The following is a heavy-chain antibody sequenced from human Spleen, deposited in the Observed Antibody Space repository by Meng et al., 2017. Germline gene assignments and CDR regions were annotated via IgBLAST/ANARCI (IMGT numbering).Heavy chain of an antibody. D-gene: IGHD7-27*01. CDR1: GFTFSSYA. V-gene: IGHV3-23*01. CDR2: ISGSGGST. Sequence: GESLKISCAASGFTFSSYAMSWVRQAPGKGLEWVSAISGSGGSTYYADSVKGRFTISRDNSKNTLYLQMNSLRAEDTAVYYCARAVLPGYWYFDLWGRGTLVTVSS. J-gene: IGHJ2*01. CDR3: ARAVLPGYWYFDL.